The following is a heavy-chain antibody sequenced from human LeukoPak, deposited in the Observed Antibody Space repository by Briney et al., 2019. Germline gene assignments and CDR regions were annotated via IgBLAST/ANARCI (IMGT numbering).Heavy chain of an antibody. D-gene: IGHD6-13*01. Sequence: GGSLRLSCAASGFTFSNYGMHWVRQAPGKGLEYVSGISANGGSTYYADSVKGRFTISRDNSKNTLYLQMSSLRTEDTAIYHCVKDLYKGDSSSWYYFDYWGQGTLVTVSS. CDR2: ISANGGST. J-gene: IGHJ4*02. V-gene: IGHV3-64D*06. CDR3: VKDLYKGDSSSWYYFDY. CDR1: GFTFSNYG.